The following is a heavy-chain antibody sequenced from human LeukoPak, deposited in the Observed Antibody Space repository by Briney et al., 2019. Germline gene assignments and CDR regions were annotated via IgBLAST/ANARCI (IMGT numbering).Heavy chain of an antibody. D-gene: IGHD3-10*01. V-gene: IGHV3-48*03. Sequence: GGPLRLSCAASGFTFSSYEMNWVRQAPGKGLEWVSYISSSGSTTYYADSVKGRFTISRDNAKNSLYLQMNSLRAEDTAVYYCASFKGGFGELLAYFDYWGQGTLVTVSS. CDR3: ASFKGGFGELLAYFDY. J-gene: IGHJ4*02. CDR1: GFTFSSYE. CDR2: ISSSGSTT.